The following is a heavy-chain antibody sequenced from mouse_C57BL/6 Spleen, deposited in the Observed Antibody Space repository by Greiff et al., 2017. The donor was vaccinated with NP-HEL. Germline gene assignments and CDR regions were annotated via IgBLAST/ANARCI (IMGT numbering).Heavy chain of an antibody. V-gene: IGHV1-47*01. Sequence: QVQLKQSGAELVKPGASVKMSCKASGYTFTTYPIEWMKQNHGKSLEWIGNFHPYNDDTKYNEKFKGKATLTVEKSSSTVYLELSRLTSDDSAVYYCATYGSSYYYAMDYWGQGTSVTVSS. CDR3: ATYGSSYYYAMDY. CDR2: FHPYNDDT. J-gene: IGHJ4*01. CDR1: GYTFTTYP. D-gene: IGHD1-1*01.